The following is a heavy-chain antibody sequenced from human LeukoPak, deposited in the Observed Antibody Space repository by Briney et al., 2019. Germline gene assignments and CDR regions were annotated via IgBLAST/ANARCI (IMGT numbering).Heavy chain of an antibody. CDR1: GFTFNSYV. D-gene: IGHD3-10*01. Sequence: GGSLRPSCAASGFTFNSYVMSWVRQAPGKELGRVSAISGGGGSTYYADSVKGRFTISRDNSKNTLYLQMHSLRAEDTAVYFCAKSPVVRGATFDPWGQGTLVTVSS. CDR2: ISGGGGST. V-gene: IGHV3-23*01. CDR3: AKSPVVRGATFDP. J-gene: IGHJ5*02.